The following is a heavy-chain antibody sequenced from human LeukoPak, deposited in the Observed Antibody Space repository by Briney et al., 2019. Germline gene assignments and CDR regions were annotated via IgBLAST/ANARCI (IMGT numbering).Heavy chain of an antibody. D-gene: IGHD3-16*01. CDR2: ISNGNT. J-gene: IGHJ5*02. V-gene: IGHV3-23*01. CDR1: GFTFGDYA. Sequence: GGSLRLSCTASGFTFGDYAMSWVRQAPGKGLEWVAAISNGNTYYADSVRGRFAISRDDSKNMVYLQMNSLRDEDTALYYCVREAGFCASVCLKSNWFDPWGQGTLVTVSS. CDR3: VREAGFCASVCLKSNWFDP.